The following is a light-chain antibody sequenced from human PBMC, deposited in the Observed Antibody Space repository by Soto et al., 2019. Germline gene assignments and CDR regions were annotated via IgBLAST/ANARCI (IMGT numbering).Light chain of an antibody. Sequence: DIQMTQSPPSLSASVGDRVTITCRASQGIGNSLAWYQQKPGTVPKLLIYSASTLQSGVPSRFSGSGSGTDFPLTISRLQPEDVAAYYCQKYNTVPATFGQGTRLEIK. CDR3: QKYNTVPAT. J-gene: IGKJ5*01. CDR2: SAS. CDR1: QGIGNS. V-gene: IGKV1-27*01.